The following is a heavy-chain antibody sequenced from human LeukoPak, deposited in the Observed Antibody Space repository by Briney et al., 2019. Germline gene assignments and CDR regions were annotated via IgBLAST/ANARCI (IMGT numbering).Heavy chain of an antibody. J-gene: IGHJ4*02. V-gene: IGHV3-7*01. Sequence: PGGSLRLSCAASGFTFSSYSMSWVRQAPGKGLEWVASINQDESAKFYVDSVKGRFTISRDNSENTLYLQINSLRVEDTAVYYCAKDTPTTGYHLDSWGQGTLVTVSS. CDR1: GFTFSSYS. CDR3: AKDTPTTGYHLDS. D-gene: IGHD1-1*01. CDR2: INQDESAK.